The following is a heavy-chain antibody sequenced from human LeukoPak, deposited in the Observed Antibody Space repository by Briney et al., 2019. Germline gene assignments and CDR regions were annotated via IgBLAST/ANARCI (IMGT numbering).Heavy chain of an antibody. CDR1: GFTFSSYV. J-gene: IGHJ6*02. CDR3: AKGRRYGDYDV. D-gene: IGHD4-17*01. CDR2: VSGPGGST. V-gene: IGHV3-23*01. Sequence: GGSLRLSCAASGFTFSSYVMRWVRQAPGEGLEWVSGVSGPGGSTYYADSVKGRFTISRDNSKDTLYLQMNSLRAEGTAVYYCAKGRRYGDYDVWGRGTTVIVS.